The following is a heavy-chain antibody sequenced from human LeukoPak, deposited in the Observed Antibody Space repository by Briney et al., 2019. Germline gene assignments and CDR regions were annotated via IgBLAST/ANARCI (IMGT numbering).Heavy chain of an antibody. CDR2: IYTSGST. Sequence: SETLSLTCPVSGCSLSSYYWSWIRQAAGKGLEWIGRIYTSGSTNYNPSLKSRVTMTVDTSKNQFSLKLSSVAAADTAVYYCARATMGNYDPWGQGTLVTVSS. D-gene: IGHD3-10*01. CDR1: GCSLSSYY. J-gene: IGHJ5*02. CDR3: ARATMGNYDP. V-gene: IGHV4-4*07.